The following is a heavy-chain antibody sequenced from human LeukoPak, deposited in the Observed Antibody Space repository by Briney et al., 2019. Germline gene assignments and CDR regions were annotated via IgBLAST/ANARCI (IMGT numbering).Heavy chain of an antibody. CDR3: ARASDSGDWHLGY. D-gene: IGHD2-21*02. J-gene: IGHJ4*02. CDR1: GDFISRYY. Sequence: SETLSLTCTVSGDFISRYYWSWIRQSPGKGLEWIGYVHDRGGTNYNPSLKSRAIISADTSKNQFSLKVTSVTAADTAVYYCARASDSGDWHLGYWGQGTLVTVSS. V-gene: IGHV4-59*01. CDR2: VHDRGGT.